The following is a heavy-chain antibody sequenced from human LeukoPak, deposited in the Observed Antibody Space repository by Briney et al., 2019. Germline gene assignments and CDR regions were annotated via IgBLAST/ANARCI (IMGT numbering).Heavy chain of an antibody. J-gene: IGHJ2*01. CDR2: SNHSGST. CDR3: ASYAKDIVVLPAASIYWYFDL. V-gene: IGHV4-34*01. Sequence: SETLSLTCAVYGGSFSGYYWNWIRQPPAKGREWKGVSNHSGSTNYNPYTKCRVTISVDASKNQFSLKLSSVTAADTAVYYCASYAKDIVVLPAASIYWYFDLWGSGTLVTVSS. CDR1: GGSFSGYY. D-gene: IGHD2-2*01.